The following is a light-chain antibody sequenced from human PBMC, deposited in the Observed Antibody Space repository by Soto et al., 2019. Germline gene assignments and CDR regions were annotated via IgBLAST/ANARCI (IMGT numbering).Light chain of an antibody. CDR1: QSFSNNY. J-gene: IGKJ1*01. V-gene: IGKV3-20*01. Sequence: EIVLTQSPGTLSLSPGERATLSCRASQSFSNNYLAWYQQKPGQAPRLLIYGASNRATGIPDRFSGSGSGTDFTLTISRLEPKDFAVYYCQHYGYPQWTFGQGTKVDIK. CDR3: QHYGYPQWT. CDR2: GAS.